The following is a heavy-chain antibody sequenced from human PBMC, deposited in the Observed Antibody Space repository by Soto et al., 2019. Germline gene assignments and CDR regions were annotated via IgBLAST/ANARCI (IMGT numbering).Heavy chain of an antibody. J-gene: IGHJ6*02. Sequence: SLRLSCAASGFTFDDYAMHWVRQAPGKGLEWVSGISWNSGSIGYADSVKGRFTISRDNAKNSLYLQMNSLRAEDTALYYCAKDLEESSYYYGMDVWGQGTTVTVSS. D-gene: IGHD2-2*01. CDR2: ISWNSGSI. V-gene: IGHV3-9*01. CDR1: GFTFDDYA. CDR3: AKDLEESSYYYGMDV.